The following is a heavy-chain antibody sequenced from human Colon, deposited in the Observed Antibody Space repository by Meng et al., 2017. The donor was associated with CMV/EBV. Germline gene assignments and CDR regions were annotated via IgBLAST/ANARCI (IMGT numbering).Heavy chain of an antibody. CDR1: GFTFSSYW. CDR2: INSDGSST. J-gene: IGHJ4*02. D-gene: IGHD6-6*01. V-gene: IGHV3-74*01. Sequence: LKISCAASGFTFSSYWMHWVRQAPGKGLVWVSRINSDGSSTSYADSVKGRFTISRDNAKNTLYLQMNSLRAEDTAVYYCAREGGGTIAPRDLDYWGQGTLVTVSS. CDR3: AREGGGTIAPRDLDY.